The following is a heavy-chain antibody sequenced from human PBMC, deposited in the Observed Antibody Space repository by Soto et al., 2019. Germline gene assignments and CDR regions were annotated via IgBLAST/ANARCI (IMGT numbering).Heavy chain of an antibody. CDR1: GYTFTSYD. CDR2: MNPNSGNT. V-gene: IGHV1-8*01. Sequence: ASVKVSCKASGYTFTSYDINWVRQATGQGLEWMGWMNPNSGNTGYAQKFQGRVTMTRNTSISTAYMELSSLRSEDTAVYYCARGIQLGYYYYYYMDVWGKGTTVTVSS. CDR3: ARGIQLGYYYYYYMDV. D-gene: IGHD5-18*01. J-gene: IGHJ6*03.